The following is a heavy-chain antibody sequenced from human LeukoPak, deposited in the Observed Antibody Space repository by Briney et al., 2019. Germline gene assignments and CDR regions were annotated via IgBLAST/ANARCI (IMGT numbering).Heavy chain of an antibody. J-gene: IGHJ4*02. CDR1: RFTLSNYW. Sequence: GGSLRLSCAASRFTLSNYWMSWVREAPGKGLEWVANIKQDGSETYYVDSVKGRFTISRDNTKNSLSLQMNSLRAEDTAVYYCARQRGSGCLDYWGQGTLVTVSS. D-gene: IGHD6-19*01. CDR2: IKQDGSET. V-gene: IGHV3-7*01. CDR3: ARQRGSGCLDY.